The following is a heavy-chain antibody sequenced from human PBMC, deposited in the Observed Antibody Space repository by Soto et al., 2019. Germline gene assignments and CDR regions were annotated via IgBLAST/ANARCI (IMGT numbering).Heavy chain of an antibody. D-gene: IGHD2-15*01. CDR3: AHSIARRGGQYFDY. V-gene: IGHV2-5*02. CDR2: IYWDDDE. J-gene: IGHJ4*02. CDR1: GFSLSTSGVG. Sequence: QITLKESGPPLVKPTQTLTLTCTFSGFSLSTSGVGVGWIRQPPGKALEWLALIYWDDDERYSPSLKRRLTITNNTSKNPVVLTMTTMDPVDTATYSCAHSIARRGGQYFDYWGQGTLVTVSS.